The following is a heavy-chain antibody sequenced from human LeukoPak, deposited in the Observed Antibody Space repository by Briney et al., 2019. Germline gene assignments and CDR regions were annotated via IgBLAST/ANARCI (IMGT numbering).Heavy chain of an antibody. CDR2: IYYSGST. Sequence: PGGSLRLSCAASGFTFSSYEMNWVRQAPGKGLEWIGYIYYSGSTNYNPSLKSRVTISVDTSKNQFSLKLSSVTAADTAVYYCARHYGVHDAFDIWGQGTMVTVSS. CDR1: GFTFSSYE. D-gene: IGHD4-17*01. V-gene: IGHV4-59*08. J-gene: IGHJ3*02. CDR3: ARHYGVHDAFDI.